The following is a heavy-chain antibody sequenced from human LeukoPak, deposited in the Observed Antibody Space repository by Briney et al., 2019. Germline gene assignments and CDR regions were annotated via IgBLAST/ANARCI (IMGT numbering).Heavy chain of an antibody. CDR1: GFTFSSYS. CDR2: ISSSGATI. CDR3: ARGDGYCSGGSCCPSD. V-gene: IGHV3-48*02. Sequence: GGSLRLSCAASGFTFSSYSMTWVRQAPGKGLEWVSYISSSGATIYYADSVKGRFTVSRDHAKNSLYLEMNGLRDEDTAVYYCARGDGYCSGGSCCPSDWGQGTLVTVSS. D-gene: IGHD2-15*01. J-gene: IGHJ4*02.